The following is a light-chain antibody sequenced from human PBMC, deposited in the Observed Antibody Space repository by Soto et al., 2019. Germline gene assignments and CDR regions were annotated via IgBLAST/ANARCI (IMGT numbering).Light chain of an antibody. CDR1: QSVSSD. CDR2: GAS. CDR3: QHYKNWPLT. J-gene: IGKJ1*01. Sequence: EIVMTQSPATLSVSPEERATLSCRASQSVSSDLVWYQQKPGQAPRLLIYGASTRATGIPARFSGSGSETEFTLTISSLLSEDYAVYYCQHYKNWPLTFGQGTMVEIK. V-gene: IGKV3-15*01.